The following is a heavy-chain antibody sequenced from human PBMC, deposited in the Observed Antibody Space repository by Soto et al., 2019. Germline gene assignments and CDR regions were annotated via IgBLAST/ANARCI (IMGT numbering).Heavy chain of an antibody. J-gene: IGHJ4*02. CDR1: GFTFSGYA. CDR2: ISGSGGST. D-gene: IGHD4-4*01. V-gene: IGHV3-23*01. Sequence: GGSLRLSCAGSGFTFSGYAMSWVRQAPGKGLEWVASISGSGGSTYYADSVKGRFTISRDTSKNTLYLQMNSLRAEDTAVYYCATTTVTHFDYWGQGAPVTVSS. CDR3: ATTTVTHFDY.